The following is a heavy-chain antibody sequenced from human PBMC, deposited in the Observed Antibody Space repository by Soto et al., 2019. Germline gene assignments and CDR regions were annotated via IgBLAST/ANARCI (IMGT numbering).Heavy chain of an antibody. CDR2: IYSVGST. CDR1: GFSVGDNS. D-gene: IGHD5-12*01. J-gene: IGHJ3*01. CDR3: ASDRGYR. V-gene: IGHV3-66*01. Sequence: ESGGGLVQPGGSLRLSCAASGFSVGDNSMKWVRQAPGKGLEWDSLIYSVGSTFYADSVKGRFTNSRDNSKNTLFHQMNNLRVDDTAGYYCASDRGYRWGQGTMVTVSS.